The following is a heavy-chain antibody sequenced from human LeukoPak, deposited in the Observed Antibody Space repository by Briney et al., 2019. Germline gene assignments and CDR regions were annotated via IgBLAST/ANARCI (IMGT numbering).Heavy chain of an antibody. V-gene: IGHV1-3*04. Sequence: ASVKVSCKASGYTFTGFTIHWVRQAPGQRLEWMGWINTGNGNTKYSQKFQGRVTITRDTTASTAYMELSSLRSEDTAIYYCARVNGYSFDYWGQGALVTVSS. D-gene: IGHD2-8*01. J-gene: IGHJ4*02. CDR1: GYTFTGFT. CDR2: INTGNGNT. CDR3: ARVNGYSFDY.